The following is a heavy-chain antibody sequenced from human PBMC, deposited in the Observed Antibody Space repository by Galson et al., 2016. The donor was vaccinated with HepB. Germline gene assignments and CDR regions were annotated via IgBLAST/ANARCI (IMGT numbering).Heavy chain of an antibody. CDR1: GFTFSDYY. CDR2: IDSSRTIT. V-gene: IGHV3-11*04. D-gene: IGHD1-14*01. CDR3: VGDVNLKIDY. Sequence: SLRLSCAASGFTFSDYYMGWVRQPPGKGLEYIAYIDSSRTITYYADSVKGRFTISRDNAKNPLFLQLNSLGAEDTAVYYCVGDVNLKIDYWGLGTLVTVSS. J-gene: IGHJ4*02.